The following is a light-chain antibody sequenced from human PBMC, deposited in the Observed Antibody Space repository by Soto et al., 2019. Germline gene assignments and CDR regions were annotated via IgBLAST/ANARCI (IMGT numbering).Light chain of an antibody. J-gene: IGKJ5*01. V-gene: IGKV3D-20*02. CDR1: QSISSSY. CDR2: DAS. Sequence: EIVLTQSPGTLSLSPGKRATLSCRASQSISSSYLAWYQQRPGQAPRLLISDASNRATGIPARFSGSGSGTDFTLTISSLEPEDFAVYYCHQRQYWPPITFGQGTRLEIK. CDR3: HQRQYWPPIT.